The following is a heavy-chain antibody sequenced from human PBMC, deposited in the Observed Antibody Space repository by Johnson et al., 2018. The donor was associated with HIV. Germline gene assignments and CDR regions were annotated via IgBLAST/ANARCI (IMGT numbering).Heavy chain of an antibody. CDR1: GFTFTFYW. D-gene: IGHD2-15*01. Sequence: VQLVESGGGVVQPGRSLRLSCEVSGFTFTFYWMSWVRQAPGKGLEWVANIKQDGSEKYYVDSVKGRFTISRDNAKKSLYLQMNSLRAEDTAVYFWAKEDCSAIVCSDDGFHLWGQGTMVTLSS. V-gene: IGHV3-7*01. J-gene: IGHJ3*01. CDR3: AKEDCSAIVCSDDGFHL. CDR2: IKQDGSEK.